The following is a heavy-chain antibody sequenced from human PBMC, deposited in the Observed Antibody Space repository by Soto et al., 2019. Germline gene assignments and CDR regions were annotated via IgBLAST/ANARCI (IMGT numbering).Heavy chain of an antibody. CDR1: GGSISSYY. CDR3: ARGRTVMLYCSSTSCYRGRHYFDY. D-gene: IGHD2-2*02. Sequence: PSETLSLTCTVSGGSISSYYWSWIRQPPGKGLEWIGYIYYSGSTNYNPSLKSRVTISVDTSKNQFSLKLSSVTAADTAVYYCARGRTVMLYCSSTSCYRGRHYFDYWGQGTLVTVSS. V-gene: IGHV4-59*12. J-gene: IGHJ4*02. CDR2: IYYSGST.